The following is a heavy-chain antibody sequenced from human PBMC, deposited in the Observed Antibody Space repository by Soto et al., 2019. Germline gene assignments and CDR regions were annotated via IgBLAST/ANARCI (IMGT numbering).Heavy chain of an antibody. CDR2: IWYDGSNK. CDR1: GFTFSSYG. Sequence: GGSLRLSCASSGFTFSSYGMHLVRQAPGKGLEWVAVIWYDGSNKYYADSVKGRFTISRDNSKNTLYLQMNSLRAEDTAVYYCARGQYCSGGSCYSDAFDIWGQGTMVTVSS. D-gene: IGHD2-15*01. V-gene: IGHV3-33*01. J-gene: IGHJ3*02. CDR3: ARGQYCSGGSCYSDAFDI.